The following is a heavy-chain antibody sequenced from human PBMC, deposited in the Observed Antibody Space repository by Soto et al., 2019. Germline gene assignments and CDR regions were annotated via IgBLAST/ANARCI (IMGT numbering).Heavy chain of an antibody. CDR2: ISGSDGRT. Sequence: EVQLLESGGGLVEPGGSLRLSCAASGFTFSSYAMTWVRRAPGKGLEGVSAISGSDGRTYYADSVKGRFTISRDNSMNTLYLHMHSLRAGDTAVYYCATRTRWELLRAFDIWGQGTMGTVSS. V-gene: IGHV3-23*01. D-gene: IGHD1-26*01. J-gene: IGHJ3*02. CDR3: ATRTRWELLRAFDI. CDR1: GFTFSSYA.